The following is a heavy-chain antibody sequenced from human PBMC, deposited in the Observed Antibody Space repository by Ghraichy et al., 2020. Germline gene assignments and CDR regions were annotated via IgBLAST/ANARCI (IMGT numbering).Heavy chain of an antibody. CDR1: GFSLSTNGMS. CDR3: ARIQGVGAIQNNYFDY. Sequence: SGPTLVKPTQTLTLTCAFSGFSLSTNGMSVVWIRQPPGKALEWLARIDWDGDKYYSTSLKTRLIISKDTSKNQVVLRLTNLDPVDTGTYYCARIQGVGAIQNNYFDYWGQGTRFTVSS. D-gene: IGHD1-26*01. V-gene: IGHV2-70*11. CDR2: IDWDGDK. J-gene: IGHJ4*02.